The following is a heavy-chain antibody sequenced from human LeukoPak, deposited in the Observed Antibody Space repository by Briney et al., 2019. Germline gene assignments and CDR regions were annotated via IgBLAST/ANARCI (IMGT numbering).Heavy chain of an antibody. V-gene: IGHV3-30*02. J-gene: IGHJ3*02. CDR3: AKVRPRRRIDAFDI. CDR2: IRYDGSNK. CDR1: GFTFSSYG. D-gene: IGHD2-15*01. Sequence: GGSLRLSCAASGFTFSSYGMHWVRQAPGKGLEWVAFIRYDGSNKYYADSVKGRFTISRDNSKNTLYLQMNSLRAEDTAVYYCAKVRPRRRIDAFDIWGQGTMVTVSS.